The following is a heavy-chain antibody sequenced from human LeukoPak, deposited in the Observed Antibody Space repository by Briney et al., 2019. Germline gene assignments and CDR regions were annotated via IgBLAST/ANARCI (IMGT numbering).Heavy chain of an antibody. J-gene: IGHJ6*02. Sequence: SETLSLTCTVSGGSISSYYWSWIRQPAGKGLEWIGRIYTSGSTNYNPSLKSRVTMSVDTSKNQFSLKLSSVTAADTAVYYCARCAPLATYYDSSGPYYYYGMDVWGQGTTVTVSS. D-gene: IGHD3-22*01. V-gene: IGHV4-4*07. CDR1: GGSISSYY. CDR2: IYTSGST. CDR3: ARCAPLATYYDSSGPYYYYGMDV.